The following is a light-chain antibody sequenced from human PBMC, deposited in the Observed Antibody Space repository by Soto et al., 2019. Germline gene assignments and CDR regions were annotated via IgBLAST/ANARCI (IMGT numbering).Light chain of an antibody. CDR1: QDIRTS. V-gene: IGKV1-33*01. J-gene: IGKJ3*01. CDR3: QHYNNLPPFT. CDR2: GAS. Sequence: DIQMTQSPLSLSASVGARVSSTCQASQDIRTSLSWFQHKPGRAPKLLIYGASYLETGVPSRFRGSGSGTDFTFTITSLQPEDIATYYCQHYNNLPPFTFGPGTIVDIK.